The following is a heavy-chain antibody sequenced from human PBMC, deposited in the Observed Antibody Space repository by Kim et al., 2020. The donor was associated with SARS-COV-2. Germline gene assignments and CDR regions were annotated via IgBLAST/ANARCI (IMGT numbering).Heavy chain of an antibody. V-gene: IGHV3-30*18. CDR1: GFTFSSYG. Sequence: GGSLRLSCAASGFTFSSYGMHWVRQAPGKGLEWVAVISYDGSNKYYADSVKGRFTISRDNSKNTLYLQMNSLRAEDTAVYYCAKDRHYYDSSGYYDYYYYGMDVWGQGTTVTVSS. D-gene: IGHD3-22*01. CDR3: AKDRHYYDSSGYYDYYYYGMDV. CDR2: ISYDGSNK. J-gene: IGHJ6*02.